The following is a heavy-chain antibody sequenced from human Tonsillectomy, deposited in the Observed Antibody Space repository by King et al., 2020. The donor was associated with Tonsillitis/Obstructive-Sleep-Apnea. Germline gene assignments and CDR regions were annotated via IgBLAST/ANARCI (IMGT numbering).Heavy chain of an antibody. Sequence: QLVQSGAEVKKPGASVKVSCKASGYTFTGYYMHWVRQAPGQGLEWMGWINPKSGGTNYAQKFQGRVTMTRDTSISTAYMELSRLRSDDTAVYYCARKMTTVAPNLDYWGQGTLVTVSS. CDR3: ARKMTTVAPNLDY. J-gene: IGHJ4*02. CDR1: GYTFTGYY. D-gene: IGHD4-11*01. CDR2: INPKSGGT. V-gene: IGHV1-2*02.